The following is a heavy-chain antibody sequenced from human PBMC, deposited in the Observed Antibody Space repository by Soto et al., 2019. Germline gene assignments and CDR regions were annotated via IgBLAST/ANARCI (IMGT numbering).Heavy chain of an antibody. D-gene: IGHD6-13*01. Sequence: PGESLKISCKGSGYSFTTNWIGWVRQMPGKGLEWMGVIYPGDSDTRCSPSFQGQVAISADKSINTAYLQWGSLKASDTAMYYCARHSGVAEDGTDWGQGTLVTVSS. CDR1: GYSFTTNW. J-gene: IGHJ1*01. CDR3: ARHSGVAEDGTD. V-gene: IGHV5-51*01. CDR2: IYPGDSDT.